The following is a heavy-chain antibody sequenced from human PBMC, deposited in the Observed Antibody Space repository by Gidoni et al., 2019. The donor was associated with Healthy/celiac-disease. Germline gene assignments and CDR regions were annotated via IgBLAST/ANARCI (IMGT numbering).Heavy chain of an antibody. D-gene: IGHD2-21*02. CDR2: ISYDGSNK. J-gene: IGHJ4*02. V-gene: IGHV3-30*18. Sequence: QVQLVESGGGVVQPGRSLRLSCAASGFTFSRYGMHWVHQAPGKGLEWVAVISYDGSNKYYADSVKGRFTISRDNSKNTLYLQMNSLRAEDTAVYYCAKVYCGGDCYLGVDYWGQGTLVTVSS. CDR1: GFTFSRYG. CDR3: AKVYCGGDCYLGVDY.